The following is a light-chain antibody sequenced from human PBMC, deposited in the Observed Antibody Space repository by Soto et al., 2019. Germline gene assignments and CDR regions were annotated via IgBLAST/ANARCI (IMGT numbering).Light chain of an antibody. CDR1: SSSIGAGYD. Sequence: QAVVTQPPSVSGAPGQRVTISCTGSSSSIGAGYDVHWYQQRPGTAPKLLIFGNSNRPSGVPDRFSAYKSGTSASLAISGLRSEDEAVYYCGAWDDSLSAWVFGGGTKLTVL. CDR3: GAWDDSLSAWV. CDR2: GNS. J-gene: IGLJ3*02. V-gene: IGLV1-40*01.